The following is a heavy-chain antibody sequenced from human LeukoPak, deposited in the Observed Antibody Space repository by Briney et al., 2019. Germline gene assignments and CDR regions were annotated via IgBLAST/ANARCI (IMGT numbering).Heavy chain of an antibody. CDR1: GFSISDLTNY. CDR2: MYWRGPI. CDR3: ARLHGDYKCYFDV. D-gene: IGHD4-17*01. V-gene: IGHV4-39*01. J-gene: IGHJ2*01. Sequence: PSETLSLTCTVSGFSISDLTNYWGCIRPPPRKGLEWIRTMYWRGPIFSPPSLNRRAAISIDPSNNHFSLTLTSLPPGRPGISFCARLHGDYKCYFDVWGRGTRVIVSS.